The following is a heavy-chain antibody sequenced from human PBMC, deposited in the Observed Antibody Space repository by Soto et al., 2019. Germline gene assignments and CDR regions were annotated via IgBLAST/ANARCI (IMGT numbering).Heavy chain of an antibody. D-gene: IGHD3-10*01. CDR2: INYSGST. CDR3: ARDRLMGQYFGS. J-gene: IGHJ4*02. V-gene: IGHV4-31*03. Sequence: QVQLQESGPGLVKPSQTLSLTCTVTGGSINSGSYYWSWIRQHPGKGLEWIGNINYSGSTYYNPSRESRVIMSVDASQNQFFLKLTSVTAADTAVYYCARDRLMGQYFGSWGQGTLVTVSS. CDR1: GGSINSGSYY.